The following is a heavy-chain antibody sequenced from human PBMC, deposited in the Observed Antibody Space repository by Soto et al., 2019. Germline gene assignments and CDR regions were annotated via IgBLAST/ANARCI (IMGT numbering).Heavy chain of an antibody. CDR1: GGSISSSSYY. Sequence: SETLSLTCTVSGGSISSSSYYWGWIRQPPGKGLEWIGSTYYSGSTYYKPSLKSRVTISVDTSKNQFSLKLSSVTAADTAVYYCARNGDCTRPGCIVGWFDPWGPGTLVT. J-gene: IGHJ5*02. D-gene: IGHD2-8*01. CDR2: TYYSGST. CDR3: ARNGDCTRPGCIVGWFDP. V-gene: IGHV4-39*01.